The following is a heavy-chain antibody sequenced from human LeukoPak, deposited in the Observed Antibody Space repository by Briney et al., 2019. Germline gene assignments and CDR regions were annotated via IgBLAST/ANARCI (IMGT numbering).Heavy chain of an antibody. Sequence: SETLSLTCTVSGYSISSGYYWGWIRQPPGKGLEWIGSIYHSGSTYYNPSLKSRVTISVDTSKNQFSLKLSSVTAADTAVYYCARANSGPWELRGDFDYWGQGTLVTVSS. D-gene: IGHD1-26*01. V-gene: IGHV4-38-2*02. CDR2: IYHSGST. CDR1: GYSISSGYY. CDR3: ARANSGPWELRGDFDY. J-gene: IGHJ4*02.